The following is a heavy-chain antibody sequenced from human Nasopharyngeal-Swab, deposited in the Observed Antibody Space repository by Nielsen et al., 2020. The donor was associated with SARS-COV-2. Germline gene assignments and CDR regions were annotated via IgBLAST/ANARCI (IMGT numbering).Heavy chain of an antibody. CDR1: GFTFSPYW. J-gene: IGHJ4*02. CDR3: ARDEILDY. Sequence: GGSLRLSCAASGFTFSPYWMTSVLQAPGKGLEWVANVKQDGTEKYFVDSVKGRFTISRDNAKNSLYLHMNSLRAEDTAVYYCARDEILDYWGQGTLVTVSS. D-gene: IGHD2/OR15-2a*01. V-gene: IGHV3-7*01. CDR2: VKQDGTEK.